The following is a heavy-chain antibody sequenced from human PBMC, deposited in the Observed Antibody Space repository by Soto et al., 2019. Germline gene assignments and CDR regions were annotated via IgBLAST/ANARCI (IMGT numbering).Heavy chain of an antibody. D-gene: IGHD2-8*01. CDR2: INPKSGGT. V-gene: IGHV1-2*04. J-gene: IGHJ6*02. Sequence: ASVKVSCKAYGYSFTDYHIHWVRQAPGQGLEWLGRINPKSGGTSTAQKFQGWVTMTTDTSISTASMELTRLTSDDTAIYYCARGDSTDCSNGVCSFFYNHDMDVWGQGTTVTVSS. CDR3: ARGDSTDCSNGVCSFFYNHDMDV. CDR1: GYSFTDYH.